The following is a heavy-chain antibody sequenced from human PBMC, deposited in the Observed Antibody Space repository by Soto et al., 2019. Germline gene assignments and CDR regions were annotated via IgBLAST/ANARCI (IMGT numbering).Heavy chain of an antibody. CDR3: ARSWAMVRGVMGWFDP. D-gene: IGHD3-10*01. Sequence: APVKVSCTASGYTFTSYGISWVRQAPGQGLEWMGWISAYNGNTNYAQKLQGRVTMTTDTSTSTAYMELRSLRSDDTAVYYCARSWAMVRGVMGWFDPWGQGTLVTVSS. CDR2: ISAYNGNT. CDR1: GYTFTSYG. V-gene: IGHV1-18*01. J-gene: IGHJ5*02.